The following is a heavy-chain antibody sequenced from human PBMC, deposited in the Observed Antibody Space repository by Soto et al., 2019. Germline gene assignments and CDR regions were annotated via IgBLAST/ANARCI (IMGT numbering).Heavy chain of an antibody. CDR2: IYHSGST. D-gene: IGHD3-22*01. Sequence: NPSETLSLTCAVSGGSISSSNWWSWVRQPPGKGLEWIGEIYHSGSTNYNPSLKSRVTISVDKSKNQFSLKLSSVTAADTAVYYCARERGQGYDSSGYPFDYWGQGTLVTVSS. CDR3: ARERGQGYDSSGYPFDY. CDR1: GGSISSSNW. J-gene: IGHJ4*02. V-gene: IGHV4-4*02.